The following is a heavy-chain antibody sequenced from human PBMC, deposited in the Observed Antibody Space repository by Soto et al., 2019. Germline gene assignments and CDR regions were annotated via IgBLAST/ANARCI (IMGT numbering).Heavy chain of an antibody. CDR1: GFTFSSYA. J-gene: IGHJ6*02. CDR3: AKDRVRVNV. CDR2: ISTGGGST. V-gene: IGHV3-23*01. D-gene: IGHD3-10*01. Sequence: GGSLRLSCAASGFTFSSYAMSWVRQAPGKGLEWVPGISTGGGSTYYADSVKGRFTISRDNSKNTLYLQMNSLRAEDTAVYYCAKDRVRVNVWGPGTTVTVSS.